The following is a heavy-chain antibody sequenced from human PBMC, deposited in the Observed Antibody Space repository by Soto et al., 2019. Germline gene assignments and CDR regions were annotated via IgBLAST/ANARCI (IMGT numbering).Heavy chain of an antibody. V-gene: IGHV4-30-2*01. CDR3: ASDLSAVVGLGYFDL. J-gene: IGHJ2*01. CDR2: IYHSGST. D-gene: IGHD2-15*01. CDR1: GGSISSGDYS. Sequence: QLQLQESGSGLVKPSQTLSLTCAVSGGSISSGDYSWSWIRQPPGKGLEWIGYIYHSGSTYYNPSLKRRVTISVDRSKNQFSLKLRSVTAADTAEYYCASDLSAVVGLGYFDLWGRGTLVTVSS.